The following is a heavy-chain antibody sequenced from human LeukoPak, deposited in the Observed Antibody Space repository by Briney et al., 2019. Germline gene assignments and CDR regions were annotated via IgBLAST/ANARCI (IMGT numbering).Heavy chain of an antibody. D-gene: IGHD3-16*01. CDR1: GGSISSSNW. V-gene: IGHV4-4*02. CDR2: IYHSGST. J-gene: IGHJ3*02. Sequence: PSETLSLTCAVSGGSISSSNWWSWVRQPPGKGLEWIGEIYHSGSTNYNPSLKSRVTISVDKSKNQFSLKLSSVTAADTAVYYCARERSYLEVITFGGVDAFDIWGQGTMVTVSS. CDR3: ARERSYLEVITFGGVDAFDI.